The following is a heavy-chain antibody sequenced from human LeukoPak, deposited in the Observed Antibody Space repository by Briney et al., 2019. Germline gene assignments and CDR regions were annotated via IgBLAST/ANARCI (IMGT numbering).Heavy chain of an antibody. D-gene: IGHD3-10*01. CDR2: IKPDGSYT. CDR1: GFTFSNFW. V-gene: IGHV3-74*01. Sequence: GGSLRLSCAASGFTFSNFWMHWVRQAPGEGLVWVSRIKPDGSYTTYADSVKGRFTISRDNSKNTLYLQMNSLRAEDTAVYYCARGPTRGVRGVIIRKYYFDYWGQGTLVTVSS. CDR3: ARGPTRGVRGVIIRKYYFDY. J-gene: IGHJ4*02.